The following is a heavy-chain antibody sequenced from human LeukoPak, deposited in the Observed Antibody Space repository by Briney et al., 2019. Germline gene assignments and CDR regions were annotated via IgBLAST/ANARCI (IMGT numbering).Heavy chain of an antibody. J-gene: IGHJ4*02. CDR2: ISDDGSTK. CDR3: AKADCSSSSCYTLDS. V-gene: IGHV3-30*04. CDR1: GFTFSHYT. Sequence: GGSLSLSCAASGFTFSHYTMHWVRQAPGKGLEWVALISDDGSTKYNADSVRGRFTISRDNSQNSVFLQMNSLRSEDTSVYYCAKADCSSSSCYTLDSWGQGTLVTVSS. D-gene: IGHD2-2*02.